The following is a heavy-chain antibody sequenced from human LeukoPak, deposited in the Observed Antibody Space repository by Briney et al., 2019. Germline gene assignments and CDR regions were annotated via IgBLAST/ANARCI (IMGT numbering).Heavy chain of an antibody. V-gene: IGHV4-59*08. Sequence: PSETLSLTCTVSGGSISSYSWSWIRQPPGKGLQWIGYMSYSESANYNPSLKSRVTISVDTSNNQFSLKVNSVTAADTAVYYCARRLNCGGDCHHDAFDIWGQGTMVTVSS. J-gene: IGHJ3*02. CDR2: MSYSESA. D-gene: IGHD2-21*02. CDR3: ARRLNCGGDCHHDAFDI. CDR1: GGSISSYS.